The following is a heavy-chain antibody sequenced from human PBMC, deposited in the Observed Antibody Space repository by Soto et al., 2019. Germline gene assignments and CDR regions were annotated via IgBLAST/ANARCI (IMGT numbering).Heavy chain of an antibody. V-gene: IGHV3-7*03. CDR2: IKEDGSEK. CDR1: GFTFSRYL. CDR3: AKGGHIDY. D-gene: IGHD3-16*01. Sequence: GGSLRLSCAASGFTFSRYLMSWVRQAPGKGLEWVANIKEDGSEKNDVDSVKGRFTISRDNAKNSLYLQMNSLRVEDTAVYYCAKGGHIDYCGQGTLVTVSS. J-gene: IGHJ4*02.